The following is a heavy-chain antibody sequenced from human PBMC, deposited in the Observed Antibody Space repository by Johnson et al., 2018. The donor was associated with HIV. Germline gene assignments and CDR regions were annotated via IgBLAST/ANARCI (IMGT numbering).Heavy chain of an antibody. Sequence: QMLLVESGGGVVQPGGSLRLSCVASGFTFSSYGMHWVRQAPGKGLEWVAFIRYDGSNKYYADSVKGRFTISRDNSKNTLYLQMNSLRAEDTAVYYCAKTEDRGYRMETGAFDIWGQGTMVTVSS. V-gene: IGHV3-30*02. J-gene: IGHJ3*02. CDR2: IRYDGSNK. CDR3: AKTEDRGYRMETGAFDI. CDR1: GFTFSSYG. D-gene: IGHD5-18*01.